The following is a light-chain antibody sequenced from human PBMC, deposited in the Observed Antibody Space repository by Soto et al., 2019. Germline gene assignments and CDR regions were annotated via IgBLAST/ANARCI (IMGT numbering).Light chain of an antibody. V-gene: IGKV3D-15*01. CDR1: QSVSSN. Sequence: IVLKMSPATLSVSPEERATLSCRASQSVSSNLAWHQQRPGQAPRLLIYGASTRATGVPARFSGGGSGTDFSLTIRRLEPDDFAVYYCQTYVNFWTFGQGTMVDTK. J-gene: IGKJ1*01. CDR2: GAS. CDR3: QTYVNFWT.